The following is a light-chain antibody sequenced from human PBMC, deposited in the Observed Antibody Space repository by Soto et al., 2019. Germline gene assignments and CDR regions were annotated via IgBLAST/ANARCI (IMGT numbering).Light chain of an antibody. CDR1: QSVSSSY. CDR2: GAS. V-gene: IGKV3-20*01. Sequence: IVLTQSPGTLSLSPWERATLSCRASQSVSSSYLAWYQQKPGQAPRLLIYGASSRATGIPDRFSGSGSGTEFTLTISSLQSEDFAVYYCQQYGSSPRTFGQGTKVDIK. CDR3: QQYGSSPRT. J-gene: IGKJ1*01.